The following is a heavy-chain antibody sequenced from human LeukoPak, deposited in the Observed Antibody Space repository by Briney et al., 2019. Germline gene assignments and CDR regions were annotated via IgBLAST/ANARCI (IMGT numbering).Heavy chain of an antibody. CDR2: IYYSGGT. Sequence: PSETLSLTCTVSGGSISSYYWSWIRQPPGKGLEWIGYIYYSGGTNYNPSLKGRVTISVDTSKNQFSLKLSSVTAADTAVYYCARGMVRGVMYGMDVWGQGTTVTVSS. D-gene: IGHD3-10*01. CDR3: ARGMVRGVMYGMDV. CDR1: GGSISSYY. V-gene: IGHV4-59*01. J-gene: IGHJ6*02.